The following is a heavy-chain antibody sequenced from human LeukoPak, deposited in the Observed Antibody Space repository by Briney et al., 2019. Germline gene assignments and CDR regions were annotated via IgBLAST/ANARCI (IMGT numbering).Heavy chain of an antibody. CDR3: ARDPRRIITMIVGGNWFDP. CDR1: GYTFTGYY. D-gene: IGHD3-22*01. J-gene: IGHJ5*02. CDR2: INPNSGGT. Sequence: ASVKVSCKASGYTFTGYYMHWVRQAPGQGLEWMGWINPNSGGTNYAQKFQGRVTITADKSTSTAYMELSSLRSEDTAVYYCARDPRRIITMIVGGNWFDPWGQGTLVTVSS. V-gene: IGHV1-2*02.